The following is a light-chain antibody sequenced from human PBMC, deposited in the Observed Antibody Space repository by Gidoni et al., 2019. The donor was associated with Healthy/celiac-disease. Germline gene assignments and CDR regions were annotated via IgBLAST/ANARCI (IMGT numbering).Light chain of an antibody. CDR1: QSVSSN. CDR3: QQYNNWPPVYT. V-gene: IGKV3-15*01. J-gene: IGKJ2*01. Sequence: EIVLTQSPATLSVSPGERATLSCRASQSVSSNLAWYQQKPGQAPRLLIYGASTRATGSPARCSGSGSGIEFTLTISSLQSEDFAVYYCQQYNNWPPVYTFGQXTKLEIK. CDR2: GAS.